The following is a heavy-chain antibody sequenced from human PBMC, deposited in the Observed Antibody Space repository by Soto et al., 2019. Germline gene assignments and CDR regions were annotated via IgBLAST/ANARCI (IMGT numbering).Heavy chain of an antibody. Sequence: SVKVPCKASGGTFSSYAISWVRQAPGQGLEWMGGIIPIFGTANYAQKFQGRVTITADKSTSTAYMELSSLRSEDTAVYYCARDVWRGVDTAMVTAFDYWGQGTLVTVSS. J-gene: IGHJ4*02. CDR3: ARDVWRGVDTAMVTAFDY. D-gene: IGHD5-18*01. CDR2: IIPIFGTA. V-gene: IGHV1-69*06. CDR1: GGTFSSYA.